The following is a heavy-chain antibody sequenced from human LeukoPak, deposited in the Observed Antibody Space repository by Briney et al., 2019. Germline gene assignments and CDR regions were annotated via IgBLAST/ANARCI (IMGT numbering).Heavy chain of an antibody. CDR1: GGSISRYY. CDR3: ASRGY. Sequence: SETLSLTCTVSGGSISRYYWSWIRQPPGKGLEWIGYISYSGSTNYNPSLKSRVTISLDTSKNQFSLKLSSVTAADTAVYYCASRGYWGQGTLVAVSS. J-gene: IGHJ4*02. CDR2: ISYSGST. V-gene: IGHV4-59*01.